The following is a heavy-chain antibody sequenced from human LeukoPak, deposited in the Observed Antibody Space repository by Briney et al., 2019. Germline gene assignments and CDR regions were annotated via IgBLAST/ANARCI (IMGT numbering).Heavy chain of an antibody. D-gene: IGHD5-12*01. V-gene: IGHV5-51*01. J-gene: IGHJ3*01. CDR3: ARRVSSSGFDAFDV. CDR1: GYSFATYW. CDR2: NYPGDSDT. Sequence: GESLKTSCKGSGYSFATYWIGWVRQMPGKGLEWMGINYPGDSDTTYSPSFQGQVTMSADKSLSTAYLQWSSLKASDTAMYYCARRVSSSGFDAFDVWGQGTMVTVSS.